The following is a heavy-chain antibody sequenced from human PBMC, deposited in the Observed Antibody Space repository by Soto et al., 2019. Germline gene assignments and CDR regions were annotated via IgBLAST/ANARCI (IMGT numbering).Heavy chain of an antibody. D-gene: IGHD6-19*01. CDR2: IGTAGDT. CDR1: GFTFSSYD. J-gene: IGHJ4*02. Sequence: ESGGGLVQPGGSLRLSCAASGFTFSSYDMHWVRQATGKGLEWVSAIGTAGDTYYPGSVKGRFTISRENAKNSLYLQMNSLRAGDTAVYYCARGRRLAQEFDYWGQGTLVTVSS. V-gene: IGHV3-13*04. CDR3: ARGRRLAQEFDY.